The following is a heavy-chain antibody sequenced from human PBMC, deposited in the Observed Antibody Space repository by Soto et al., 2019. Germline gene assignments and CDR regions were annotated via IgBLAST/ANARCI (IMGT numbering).Heavy chain of an antibody. CDR3: ARCNNDILPGYDKHYYYYGMDV. D-gene: IGHD3-9*01. CDR2: IIPIFGTA. J-gene: IGHJ6*02. V-gene: IGHV1-69*13. CDR1: GRTFSTYA. Sequence: PSVTVSCKHSGRTFSTYALSWLRQVPGQRLEWMGGIIPIFGTANYAQKFQGRVTITADESTSTAYMELSSLRSGGRDVYYCARCNNDILPGYDKHYYYYGMDVWGQGTTVTVS.